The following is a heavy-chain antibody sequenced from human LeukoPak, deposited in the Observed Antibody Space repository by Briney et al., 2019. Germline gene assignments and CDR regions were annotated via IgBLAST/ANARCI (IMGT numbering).Heavy chain of an antibody. D-gene: IGHD4-17*01. V-gene: IGHV3-15*01. Sequence: GGSLRLSCATSGFSFTYAWMNWVRQAPGKGLEWVGRIKSKTDGGTTDYAAPVKGRFTISGDDSKNTLYLQMDSLKTEDTAVYHCMRGGGDTDYWGQGTLVTVSS. CDR2: IKSKTDGGTT. J-gene: IGHJ4*02. CDR1: GFSFTYAW. CDR3: MRGGGDTDY.